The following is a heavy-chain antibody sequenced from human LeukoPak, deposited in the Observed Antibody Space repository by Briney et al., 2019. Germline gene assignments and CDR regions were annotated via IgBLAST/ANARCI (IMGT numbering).Heavy chain of an antibody. D-gene: IGHD3-10*01. CDR3: ARDYGSGSYYRY. CDR2: IKPDGSER. CDR1: GFIFSHYW. J-gene: IGHJ4*02. Sequence: GGSLRLSCVGSGFIFSHYWMSWVRQAPGKGLEWVANIKPDGSERHHVDSVKGRFTFSRDNAKNSLYLQMNSLRAEDTAVYYCARDYGSGSYYRYWGQGTLVTVSS. V-gene: IGHV3-7*03.